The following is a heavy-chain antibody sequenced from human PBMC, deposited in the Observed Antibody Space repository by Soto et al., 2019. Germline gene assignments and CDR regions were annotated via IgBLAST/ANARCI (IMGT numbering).Heavy chain of an antibody. J-gene: IGHJ6*02. CDR1: GFTVSSNY. CDR2: IYSGGST. Sequence: EVQLVESGGGLIQPGGSLRLSCAASGFTVSSNYMSWVRQAPGKGLEWVSVIYSGGSTYYADSVKGRFTISRDNSKNTLYLHMNSLRAEDTAVSYCARDPRQQIYYYYGMDVWGQGTTVTVSS. D-gene: IGHD6-13*01. V-gene: IGHV3-53*01. CDR3: ARDPRQQIYYYYGMDV.